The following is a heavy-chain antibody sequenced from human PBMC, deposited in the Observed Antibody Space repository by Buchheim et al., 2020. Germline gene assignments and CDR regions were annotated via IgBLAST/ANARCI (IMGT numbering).Heavy chain of an antibody. CDR3: AKETVTAGAGYYGMDV. CDR1: GFPFSSYA. CDR2: FSGSSGTT. D-gene: IGHD4-17*01. Sequence: EVQLLESGGGLIQPGGSLRLSCAASGFPFSSYAMSWVRQAPGKGLEWVSSFSGSSGTTYYADSVKGRFTISRDNSQNTPYLQMNSLRAGDTAVYYCAKETVTAGAGYYGMDVWGQGTT. V-gene: IGHV3-23*01. J-gene: IGHJ6*01.